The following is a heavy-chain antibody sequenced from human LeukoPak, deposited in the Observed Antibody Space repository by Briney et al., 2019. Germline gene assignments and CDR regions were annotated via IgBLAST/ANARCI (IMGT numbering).Heavy chain of an antibody. CDR2: ISVTGDTI. CDR1: GFTSSSHY. V-gene: IGHV3-11*01. J-gene: IGHJ4*02. CDR3: ARALVGALDH. D-gene: IGHD1-26*01. Sequence: RGSMRLSCAASGFTSSSHYMSWIRQAPGNGLEWLSYISVTGDTIYYADSVKGRFTISRDNAKNSLYLQMISLRAEDTSVYYCARALVGALDHWGQGTLVTVSS.